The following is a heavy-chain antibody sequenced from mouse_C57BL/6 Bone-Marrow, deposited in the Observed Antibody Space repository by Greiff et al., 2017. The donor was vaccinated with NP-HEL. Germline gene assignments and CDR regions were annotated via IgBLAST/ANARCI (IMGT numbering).Heavy chain of an antibody. J-gene: IGHJ3*01. CDR2: INPYNGGT. V-gene: IGHV1-19*01. CDR1: GYTFTDYY. Sequence: EVKLVESGPVLVKPGASVKMSCKASGYTFTDYYMNWVKQSHGKSLEWIGVINPYNGGTSYNQKFKGKATLTVDKSSSTAYMELNSLTSEDSAVYYCARSTGAWFAYWGQGTLVTVSA. D-gene: IGHD4-1*01. CDR3: ARSTGAWFAY.